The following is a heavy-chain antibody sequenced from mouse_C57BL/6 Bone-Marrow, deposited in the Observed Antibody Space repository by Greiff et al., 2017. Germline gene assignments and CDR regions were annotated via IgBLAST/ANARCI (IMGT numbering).Heavy chain of an antibody. CDR2: IWRGGST. CDR3: ARPYDGYYWYFDV. J-gene: IGHJ1*03. D-gene: IGHD2-3*01. V-gene: IGHV2-5*01. Sequence: VMLVESGPGLVQPSQSLSITCTVSGFSLTSYGVHWVRQSPGKGLEWLGVIWRGGSTDYNAAFMSRLSITKDNSKSQVFFKMNSLQADDTAIYYCARPYDGYYWYFDVWGTGTTVTVSS. CDR1: GFSLTSYG.